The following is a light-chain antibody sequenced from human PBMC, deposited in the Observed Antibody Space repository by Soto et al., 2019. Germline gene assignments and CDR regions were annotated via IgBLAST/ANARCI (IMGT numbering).Light chain of an antibody. Sequence: DIQMTQSPSSLSASVGARVSITCQASQDIRTSLSWFQQKPGRAPKLLIYGASNLETGVPSRFRGSGSGTDFTFTISSLQTEDIATYYCQHYDNLPPFTFGPGTKVDIK. V-gene: IGKV1-33*01. CDR1: QDIRTS. CDR2: GAS. J-gene: IGKJ3*01. CDR3: QHYDNLPPFT.